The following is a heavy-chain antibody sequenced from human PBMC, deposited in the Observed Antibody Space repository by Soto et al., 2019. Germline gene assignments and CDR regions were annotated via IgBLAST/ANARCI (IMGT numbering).Heavy chain of an antibody. CDR1: GYSFVSYW. CDR3: ARGFWDSSSPIGVVYSEY. CDR2: IYLADSDT. Sequence: SGESLKISCKGSGYSFVSYWIAWVRQMPGKGLEWMGIIYLADSDTRYSPSFQGQVTISADLSISTAYLQWSSLEASDTAIYYCARGFWDSSSPIGVVYSEYWGRGTLVTVSS. J-gene: IGHJ4*02. V-gene: IGHV5-51*01. D-gene: IGHD6-19*01.